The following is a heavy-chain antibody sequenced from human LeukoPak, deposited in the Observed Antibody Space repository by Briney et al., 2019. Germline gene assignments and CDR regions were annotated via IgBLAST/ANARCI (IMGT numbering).Heavy chain of an antibody. CDR3: AGSYYYDSSGYYTPPKNAFDI. D-gene: IGHD3-22*01. CDR2: ISGSGGST. V-gene: IGHV3-23*01. Sequence: PGGSLRLSCTTSGFTFGDYAMSWVRQAPGKGLEWVSAISGSGGSTYYADSVKGRFTISRDNSKNTLYLQMNSLRAEDTAVYYCAGSYYYDSSGYYTPPKNAFDIWGQGTMVTVSS. J-gene: IGHJ3*02. CDR1: GFTFGDYA.